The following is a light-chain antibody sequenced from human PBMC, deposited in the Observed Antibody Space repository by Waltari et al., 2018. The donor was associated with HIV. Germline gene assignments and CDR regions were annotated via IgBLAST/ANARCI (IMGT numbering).Light chain of an antibody. CDR2: KNF. CDR3: VGWDGSLSGYV. CDR1: SSNIGNDN. J-gene: IGLJ1*01. V-gene: IGLV1-47*01. Sequence: QSVLTQPPSASGTPGQTDTISCSGSSSNIGNDNVNWYQQLPGMTPKLLIYKNFQGPSGFPDRFAVSKSGTSASLAISGLRSEDEADYYCVGWDGSLSGYVFGAGTTVTVL.